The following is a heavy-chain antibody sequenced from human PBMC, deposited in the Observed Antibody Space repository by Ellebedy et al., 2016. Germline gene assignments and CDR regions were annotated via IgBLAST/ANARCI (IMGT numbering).Heavy chain of an antibody. Sequence: GSLRLXCTVSGVTISSSSYYWGWIRQPPGKGLEWIGNINYSGNTYYSPFLKSRVTISVDTSKNQFSLEVTSVTAADTAVYYCARDPLYSGYQVDYWGQGTRVTVSS. CDR3: ARDPLYSGYQVDY. CDR2: INYSGNT. CDR1: GVTISSSSYY. J-gene: IGHJ4*02. V-gene: IGHV4-39*07. D-gene: IGHD5-12*01.